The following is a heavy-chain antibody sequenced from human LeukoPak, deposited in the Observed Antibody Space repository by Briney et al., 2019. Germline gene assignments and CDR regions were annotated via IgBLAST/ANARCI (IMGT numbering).Heavy chain of an antibody. J-gene: IGHJ3*02. V-gene: IGHV3-9*01. CDR1: GFTFDDYA. Sequence: GGSLRLSCAASGFTFDDYAMHWVRQAPGKGLEWVSGISWNSGSIGYADSVKGRFTISRDNAKNSLYLQMNSLRAEDTALYYCAKDSGPEAGAFDIWGQGTMVTVSS. CDR3: AKDSGPEAGAFDI. D-gene: IGHD6-13*01. CDR2: ISWNSGSI.